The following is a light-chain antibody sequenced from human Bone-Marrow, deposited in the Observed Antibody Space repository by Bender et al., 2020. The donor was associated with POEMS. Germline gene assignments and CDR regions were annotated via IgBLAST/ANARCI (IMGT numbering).Light chain of an antibody. Sequence: SYELTQPPAVSVSPGQTATITFSGDKLGDTYACWYQLRPGQSPVVVIYEDSKRPSGIPERFSGSNSGNTATLTISGTQVMDEADYFCQAWDSGLWVFGGGTKLTVL. J-gene: IGLJ3*02. CDR3: QAWDSGLWV. CDR1: KLGDTY. V-gene: IGLV3-1*01. CDR2: EDS.